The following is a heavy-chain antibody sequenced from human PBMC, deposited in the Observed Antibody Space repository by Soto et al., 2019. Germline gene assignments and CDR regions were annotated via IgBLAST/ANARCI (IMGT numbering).Heavy chain of an antibody. V-gene: IGHV1-69*02. CDR1: GGTFSSYT. D-gene: IGHD4-17*01. Sequence: QVQLVQSGAEVKKPGSSVKVSCKASGGTFSSYTISWVRQAPGQGLEWMGRIIPILGIANYAQKFQGRVTITTYKSTSTAYMELSSLRSEDTAVYYCASLQGRYGDYYFDCWGQGTLVTVSS. CDR3: ASLQGRYGDYYFDC. CDR2: IIPILGIA. J-gene: IGHJ4*02.